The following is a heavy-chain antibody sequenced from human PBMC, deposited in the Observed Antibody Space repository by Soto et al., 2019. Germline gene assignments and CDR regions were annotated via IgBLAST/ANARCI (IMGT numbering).Heavy chain of an antibody. CDR3: ARERSSGWYVDY. V-gene: IGHV1-8*01. CDR1: GYTFTSYD. CDR2: MNPNSGNT. Sequence: QVQLVQSGAEVKKPGSSVKVSCKASGYTFTSYDINWVRQATGQGLEWMGWMNPNSGNTAYAQKFQGRVTMTRNTSISTAYMELSSLRSEDTAVYYCARERSSGWYVDYWGQGTLVTVSS. J-gene: IGHJ4*02. D-gene: IGHD6-19*01.